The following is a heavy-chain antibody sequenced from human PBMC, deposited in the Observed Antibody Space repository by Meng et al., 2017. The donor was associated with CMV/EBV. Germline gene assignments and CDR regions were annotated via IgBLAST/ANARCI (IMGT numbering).Heavy chain of an antibody. V-gene: IGHV1-8*01. Sequence: ASVKVSCKASGYTFTSYDINWVRQATGQGLEWMGWMNPNSGNTGYAQKFQGRVTMTRDTSISTAYMELSRLRSDDTAVYYCARGIWFGEPGGMDVWGQGTTVTVS. J-gene: IGHJ6*02. CDR1: GYTFTSYD. D-gene: IGHD3-10*01. CDR2: MNPNSGNT. CDR3: ARGIWFGEPGGMDV.